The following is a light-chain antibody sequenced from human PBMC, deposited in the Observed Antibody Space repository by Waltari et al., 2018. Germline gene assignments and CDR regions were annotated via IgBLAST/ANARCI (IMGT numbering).Light chain of an antibody. CDR2: DVT. Sequence: QSALTQPRSVSGSPGPSAPISCTGSSGYAGEFPYVSWYQQHPGKAPQLMIYDVTKRPSGVPDRFSGSRSADTASLTISGLQAEDEADYYCCSYGGSYTLVVFGGGTKLTVL. CDR3: CSYGGSYTLVV. CDR1: SGYAGEFPY. V-gene: IGLV2-11*02. J-gene: IGLJ2*01.